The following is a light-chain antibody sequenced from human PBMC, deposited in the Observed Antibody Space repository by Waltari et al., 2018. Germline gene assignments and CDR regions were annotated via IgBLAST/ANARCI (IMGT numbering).Light chain of an antibody. CDR3: QQYNNWPLT. CDR1: QNISSN. Sequence: EIVMTQSPATLSVSPGERATLSCRTSQNISSNLAWYQQKPGQAPRLVIFGASPRATGIPARFRGTGSGTEFTLTISSLQSQDFVVYYCQQYNNWPLTFGQGTKVEIK. V-gene: IGKV3-15*01. CDR2: GAS. J-gene: IGKJ1*01.